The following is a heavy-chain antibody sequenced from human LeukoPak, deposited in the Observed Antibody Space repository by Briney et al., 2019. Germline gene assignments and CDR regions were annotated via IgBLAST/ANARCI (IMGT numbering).Heavy chain of an antibody. D-gene: IGHD2-2*01. CDR1: GFTVSSDH. CDR2: IYSGGTT. Sequence: GGSPRLSCAASGFTVSSDHFSWVRQAPGRGLEWVSLIYSGGTTDYADAVKGRFTISRDNSKNTLYLQMNSLRADDTAVYYCARYCSSSSCSAAPKRASDIWGQGTMVTVSS. J-gene: IGHJ3*02. CDR3: ARYCSSSSCSAAPKRASDI. V-gene: IGHV3-53*01.